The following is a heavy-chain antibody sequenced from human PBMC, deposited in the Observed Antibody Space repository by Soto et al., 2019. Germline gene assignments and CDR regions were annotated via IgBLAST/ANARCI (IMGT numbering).Heavy chain of an antibody. D-gene: IGHD2-15*01. CDR1: GYTFTSYY. Sequence: ASVKVSCKASGYTFTSYYMHWVRQAPGQGLEWMGIINPSGGSTSCAQKFQGRVTMTRNTSTSTAYMELSSLRSEDTAVYYCARRGYCSGGSCPTTNNWFDPWGQGTLVTVSS. J-gene: IGHJ5*02. CDR2: INPSGGST. V-gene: IGHV1-46*01. CDR3: ARRGYCSGGSCPTTNNWFDP.